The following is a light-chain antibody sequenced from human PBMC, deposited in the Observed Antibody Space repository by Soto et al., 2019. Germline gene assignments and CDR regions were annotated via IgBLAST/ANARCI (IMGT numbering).Light chain of an antibody. V-gene: IGLV2-23*02. CDR2: EVN. Sequence: QSVLTQAASVSGSPGQSITISCTGTSSDIGNYNVVSWYQHHPGKAPKLIIYEVNKRPSGVSNRFSGSKSGNTASLTISGLQAEDEADYYCQSYDSRLSGSVFGTGTKVTVL. CDR3: QSYDSRLSGSV. CDR1: SSDIGNYNV. J-gene: IGLJ1*01.